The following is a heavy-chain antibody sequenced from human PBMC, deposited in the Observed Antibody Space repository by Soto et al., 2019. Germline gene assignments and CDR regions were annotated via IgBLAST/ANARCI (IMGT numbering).Heavy chain of an antibody. D-gene: IGHD3-9*01. CDR2: ISWNSGSI. V-gene: IGHV3-9*01. Sequence: PGGSLRLSCAASGFTFDDYAMHWVRQAPGKGLEWVSGISWNSGSIGYADSVKGRFTISRDNAKNSLYLQMNSLRAEDTALYYCAKGLNYDILTAPDYWGQGTLVTVSS. J-gene: IGHJ4*02. CDR1: GFTFDDYA. CDR3: AKGLNYDILTAPDY.